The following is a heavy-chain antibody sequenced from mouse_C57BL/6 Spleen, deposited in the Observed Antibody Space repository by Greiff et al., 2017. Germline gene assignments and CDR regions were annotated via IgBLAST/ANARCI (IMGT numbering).Heavy chain of an antibody. CDR1: GFSLTSYG. Sequence: VQLQQSGPGLVQPSQSLSITCTVSGFSLTSYGVHWVRQSPGKGLEWLGVIWSGGSTYYNAAFISRLSISKDNSKSQVFFKMNSLQADDTAIYYCARLDDYGNYDAMDYWGQGTSVTVSS. D-gene: IGHD2-4*01. CDR3: ARLDDYGNYDAMDY. J-gene: IGHJ4*01. V-gene: IGHV2-2*01. CDR2: IWSGGST.